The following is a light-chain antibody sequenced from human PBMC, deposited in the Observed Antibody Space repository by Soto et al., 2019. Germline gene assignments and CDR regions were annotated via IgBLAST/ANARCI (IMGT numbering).Light chain of an antibody. CDR2: DAS. CDR1: QSISSW. J-gene: IGKJ1*01. V-gene: IGKV1-5*01. Sequence: DIQMTQSPSTLSASVGDRVTITCRASQSISSWLAWYQQKPGKAPKLLIYDASSLESGVPSRCGGSGSGTEFTLTISSLQPDDFATYYCQQYNSYWTFGQGTKVDIK. CDR3: QQYNSYWT.